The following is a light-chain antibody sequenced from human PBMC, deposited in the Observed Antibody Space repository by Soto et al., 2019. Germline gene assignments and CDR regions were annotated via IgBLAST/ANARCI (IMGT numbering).Light chain of an antibody. CDR2: DAS. V-gene: IGKV3-11*01. Sequence: EIVLTQAPPTLSLSPGERATLSCRTSQGVSSYLAWYQQKPGQAPRLLIYDASNRATGIPARFSGSGSGTVFTLTISSLEPGDFAVYYCQQRSNWPPITFGQGTRLENK. CDR1: QGVSSY. J-gene: IGKJ5*01. CDR3: QQRSNWPPIT.